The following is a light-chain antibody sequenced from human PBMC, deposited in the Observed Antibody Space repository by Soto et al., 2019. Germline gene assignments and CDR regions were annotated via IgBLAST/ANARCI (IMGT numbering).Light chain of an antibody. V-gene: IGKV3-20*01. CDR3: QQYGNSLWA. Sequence: EIVLIQSPGTLSLSPGERATLSCRASQSVSGSYLAWYQQKPGQASRLIIYGASSRATGIPDRFSGSGSGTDFTLTISRLEPEDFAVYYCQQYGNSLWAFGQGTKVETK. CDR2: GAS. J-gene: IGKJ1*01. CDR1: QSVSGSY.